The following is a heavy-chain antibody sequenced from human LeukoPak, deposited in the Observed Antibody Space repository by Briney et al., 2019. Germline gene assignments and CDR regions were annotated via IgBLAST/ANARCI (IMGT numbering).Heavy chain of an antibody. CDR3: ARTTVTTYWWAAFDI. V-gene: IGHV4-34*01. CDR2: INHSGST. Sequence: PSETLSLTCAVYGGSFSGYYWSWIRQPPGKGLEWIGEINHSGSTNYNPSLKSRVTISVDTSKNQFSLKLSSVTAADTAVYYCARTTVTTYWWAAFDIWGQGTMVTVSS. CDR1: GGSFSGYY. D-gene: IGHD4-17*01. J-gene: IGHJ3*02.